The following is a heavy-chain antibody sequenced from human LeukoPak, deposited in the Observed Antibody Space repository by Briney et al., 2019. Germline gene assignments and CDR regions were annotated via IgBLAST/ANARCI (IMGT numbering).Heavy chain of an antibody. D-gene: IGHD3-9*01. CDR1: GYTFTGYY. CDR2: INPNSGGT. Sequence: ASVKVSCKASGYTFTGYYMHWVRQAPGQGLEWMGWINPNSGGTNYAQKFQGRVTMTRDTSISTAYMELSRLRSDDTAVYYCATLNYDILTGYHKNYYYYYMDVWGKGTTVTISS. CDR3: ATLNYDILTGYHKNYYYYYMDV. V-gene: IGHV1-2*02. J-gene: IGHJ6*03.